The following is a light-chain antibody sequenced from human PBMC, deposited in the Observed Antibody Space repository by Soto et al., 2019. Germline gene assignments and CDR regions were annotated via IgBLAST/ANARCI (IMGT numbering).Light chain of an antibody. V-gene: IGKV2-24*01. CDR2: KTS. Sequence: DIVMTQTPVSSPVTLGQPASISCRSSQSLLDSDGDTYLSWLQQRPAQPPRLLIYKTSSRFSGVPDIFSGSAAGTDFTLKISMVDVEDVGVYYGMHATQSPQTFGQGTKLEIK. J-gene: IGKJ2*01. CDR3: MHATQSPQT. CDR1: QSLLDSDGDTY.